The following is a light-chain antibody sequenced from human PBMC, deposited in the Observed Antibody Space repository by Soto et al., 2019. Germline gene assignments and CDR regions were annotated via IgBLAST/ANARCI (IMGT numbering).Light chain of an antibody. J-gene: IGLJ1*01. CDR3: SSYTSSSTYV. CDR2: DVS. Sequence: SSLTQPAPRSGAPWQLIPISCPGTSRDVGGYNYVSWYQQHPGKAPKLMIYDVSNRPSGVSNRFSGSKSGNTASLTISGLQAEDEADYYCSSYTSSSTYVFGTGTKVPVL. CDR1: SRDVGGYNY. V-gene: IGLV2-14*01.